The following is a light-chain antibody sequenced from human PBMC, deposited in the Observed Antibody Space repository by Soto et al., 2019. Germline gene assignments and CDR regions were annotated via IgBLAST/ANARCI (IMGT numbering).Light chain of an antibody. J-gene: IGKJ4*01. CDR1: RRVSNN. V-gene: IGKV3-15*01. CDR3: QHYDEWPLT. CDR2: FAS. Sequence: EIVMTQSPATLSVSPGERATLSRRASRRVSNNLAWYQQKPGQPPRLLIYFASTRATGIPARFSGSGSGTHFTLTITSLQSEDVAVYYCQHYDEWPLTFGGGTKVETK.